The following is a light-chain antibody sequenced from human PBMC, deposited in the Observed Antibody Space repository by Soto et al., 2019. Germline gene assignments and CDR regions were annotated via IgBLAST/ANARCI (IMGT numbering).Light chain of an antibody. CDR2: EVT. J-gene: IGLJ1*01. Sequence: QSVLTQPPSASGSPGQSVTISCTGASGGVGGYNYVSWFQQHPGKAPKLMIYEVTQRPSGVPDRFSGSKSGTSASLAITGLQAEDEADYYCQSYDSSLSGYVFGAGTKVTVL. V-gene: IGLV2-8*01. CDR3: QSYDSSLSGYV. CDR1: SGGVGGYNY.